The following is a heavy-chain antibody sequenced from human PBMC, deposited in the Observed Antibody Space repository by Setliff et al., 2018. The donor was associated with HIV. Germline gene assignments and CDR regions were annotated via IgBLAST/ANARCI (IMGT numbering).Heavy chain of an antibody. CDR2: IWYDGGTK. CDR3: ARGQFRLRPDSLDL. CDR1: GLPFSVHG. J-gene: IGHJ4*03. D-gene: IGHD2-21*01. Sequence: GGSLRLSCEASGLPFSVHGMHWVRQSPGKGLEWLAVIWYDGGTKYYADSLQGRFTISRDDSKNSVYLQMNTLGAEDTAVYYCARGQFRLRPDSLDLWGQGTLVTVSS. V-gene: IGHV3-33*01.